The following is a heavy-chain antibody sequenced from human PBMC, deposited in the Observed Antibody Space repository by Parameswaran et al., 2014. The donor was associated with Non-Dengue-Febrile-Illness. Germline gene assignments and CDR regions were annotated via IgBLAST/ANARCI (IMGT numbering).Heavy chain of an antibody. CDR2: IYYSGST. D-gene: IGHD5-18*01. V-gene: IGHV4-39*02. CDR3: ARDYNRGMVNYNWFDP. Sequence: WIRQPPGKGLEWIGSIYYSGSTYHNPSLKSRVTISVDTSKNQFSLKLSSVTAEDTAVYYCARDYNRGMVNYNWFDPWGQGTLVTVSS. J-gene: IGHJ5*02.